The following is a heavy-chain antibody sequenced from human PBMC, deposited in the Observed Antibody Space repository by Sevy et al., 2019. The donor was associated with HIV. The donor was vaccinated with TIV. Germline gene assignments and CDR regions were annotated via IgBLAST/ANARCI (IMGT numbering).Heavy chain of an antibody. CDR1: GFTFSSYA. CDR3: AKGPRRVDAATLFDS. V-gene: IGHV3-23*01. Sequence: GGSLRLSCAASGFTFSSYAMSWVRQAPGKGLEWVSAISGSGGSTYYADSVKGRFTISRDNSKNALYLQMNSLRAEDTAVSSCAKGPRRVDAATLFDSWGQGTLVTVSS. CDR2: ISGSGGST. D-gene: IGHD5-18*01. J-gene: IGHJ4*02.